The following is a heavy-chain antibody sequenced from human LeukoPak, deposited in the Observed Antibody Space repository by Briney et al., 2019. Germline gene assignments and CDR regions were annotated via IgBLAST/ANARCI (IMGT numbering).Heavy chain of an antibody. CDR1: GFTFSSYT. J-gene: IGHJ3*02. D-gene: IGHD5-24*01. Sequence: PGGSLRLSCAASGFTFSSYTMHWVRQPPGKGLEWVVVISHDGSRKSYADSVKGRFTISRDNSNNTLYLQMNSLRAEDTAVYYCAKGDGYNYWEGAFDMWGQGTMVTVSS. CDR3: AKGDGYNYWEGAFDM. CDR2: ISHDGSRK. V-gene: IGHV3-30*04.